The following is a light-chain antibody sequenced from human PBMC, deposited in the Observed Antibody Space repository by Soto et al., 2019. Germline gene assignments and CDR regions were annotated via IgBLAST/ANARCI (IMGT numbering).Light chain of an antibody. CDR3: SLYVDHNNLL. CDR2: EVS. V-gene: IGLV2-8*01. Sequence: QSVLTQPPSASGSPGQSVTISCTGTSSDVGGYNYVSWYQQHPGKAPKLMIYEVSKRPSGVPDRFSGSKSGTTASLTVSGLQDDEEADYYCSLYVDHNNLLFGGGTKLTVL. CDR1: SSDVGGYNY. J-gene: IGLJ2*01.